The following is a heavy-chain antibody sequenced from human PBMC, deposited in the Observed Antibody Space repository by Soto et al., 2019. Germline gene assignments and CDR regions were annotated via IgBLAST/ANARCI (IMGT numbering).Heavy chain of an antibody. Sequence: QVQLVQSGAEVKKPGSSVKVSCKASGGTFSSYAISWVRQAPGQGLEWMGGIIPIFGTANYAQKFQGRVTIVADESTSTAYMELSSLRSEDTAVYYCAIGRIGGATTPFDYWGQGTLVTVSS. V-gene: IGHV1-69*01. CDR3: AIGRIGGATTPFDY. CDR1: GGTFSSYA. J-gene: IGHJ4*02. CDR2: IIPIFGTA. D-gene: IGHD1-26*01.